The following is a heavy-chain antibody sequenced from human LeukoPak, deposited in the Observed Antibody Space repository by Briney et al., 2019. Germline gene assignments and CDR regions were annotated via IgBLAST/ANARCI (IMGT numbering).Heavy chain of an antibody. CDR1: GGSISSYY. CDR2: IYTSGST. CDR3: ARVTGYMIEDYFDY. J-gene: IGHJ4*02. V-gene: IGHV4-4*07. D-gene: IGHD3-9*01. Sequence: SETLSLTCTVSGGSISSYYWSWIRQPAGKGLEWIGRIYTSGSTNYNPSLKSRVTISVDTSKNQFPLKLSSVTAADTAVYYCARVTGYMIEDYFDYWGQGTLVTVSS.